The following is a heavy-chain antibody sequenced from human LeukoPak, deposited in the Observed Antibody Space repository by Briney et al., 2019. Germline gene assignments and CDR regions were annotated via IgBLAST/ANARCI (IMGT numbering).Heavy chain of an antibody. Sequence: GGSLRLSCVGSGFTFSSYAMNWVRQAPGEGLEWVSYISSTSSTIYYADSVKGRFTISRDNAKNTLYLQMNSLRAEDTAVYYCAKGWLLDAFDIWGQGTMVTVSS. V-gene: IGHV3-48*01. D-gene: IGHD3-22*01. CDR3: AKGWLLDAFDI. CDR2: ISSTSSTI. J-gene: IGHJ3*02. CDR1: GFTFSSYA.